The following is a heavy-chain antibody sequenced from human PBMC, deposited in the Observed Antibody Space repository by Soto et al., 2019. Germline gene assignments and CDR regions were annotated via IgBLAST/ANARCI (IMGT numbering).Heavy chain of an antibody. Sequence: QVQLQESGPGLVKPSGTLSLTCAVSGGSISSSNWWSWVRQPPGKGLEWIGEIYHSGSTNYNPSLRRLVTISVDQSKDQFSPKLISVTAAATAVYYCARVSAAGTYFDYWGQGTLVTVSS. J-gene: IGHJ4*02. CDR3: ARVSAAGTYFDY. CDR2: IYHSGST. CDR1: GGSISSSNW. V-gene: IGHV4-4*02. D-gene: IGHD6-13*01.